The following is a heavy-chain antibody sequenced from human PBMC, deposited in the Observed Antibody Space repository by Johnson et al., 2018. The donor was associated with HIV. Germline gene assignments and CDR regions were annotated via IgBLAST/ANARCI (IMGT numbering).Heavy chain of an antibody. CDR3: ARVTRYNWNSDAFDI. J-gene: IGHJ3*02. CDR1: GFTFDDYG. CDR2: INWNGGST. Sequence: EVQLVESGGGLVKPGGSLRLSCAASGFTFDDYGMSWVRQAPGKGLEWVSGINWNGGSTGYADSVKGRFTISRDNAKNSLYLQMNSLRAEETALYYCARVTRYNWNSDAFDIWGQGTMVTVSS. V-gene: IGHV3-20*04. D-gene: IGHD1-1*01.